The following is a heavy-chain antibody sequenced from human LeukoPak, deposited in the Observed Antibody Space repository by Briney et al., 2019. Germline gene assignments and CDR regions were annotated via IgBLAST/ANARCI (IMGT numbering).Heavy chain of an antibody. CDR2: IIPIFGTA. V-gene: IGHV1-69*13. J-gene: IGHJ3*02. D-gene: IGHD2-15*01. Sequence: GASVKVSCKASGGTFSSYAISWVRQAPGQGLEWMGGIIPIFGTANYAQKFQGRVTITADESTSTAYMELSSLRSEDTAVYYCAREGYCSGGSCNYPPGPIDAFDIWGQGTMVTVSS. CDR3: AREGYCSGGSCNYPPGPIDAFDI. CDR1: GGTFSSYA.